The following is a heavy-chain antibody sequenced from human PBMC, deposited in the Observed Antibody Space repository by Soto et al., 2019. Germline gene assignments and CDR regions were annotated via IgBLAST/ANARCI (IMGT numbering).Heavy chain of an antibody. CDR2: IYSGGST. D-gene: IGHD1-7*01. Sequence: GGSLRLSCAASGFTFSNAWMSWVRQAPGKGLEWVSVIYSGGSTYYADSVKGRFTISRDNSKNTLYLQMNSLRAEDTAVYYCARDRQVTGTTDYYYYYYMDVWGKGTTVTVSS. CDR1: GFTFSNAW. CDR3: ARDRQVTGTTDYYYYYYMDV. J-gene: IGHJ6*03. V-gene: IGHV3-66*01.